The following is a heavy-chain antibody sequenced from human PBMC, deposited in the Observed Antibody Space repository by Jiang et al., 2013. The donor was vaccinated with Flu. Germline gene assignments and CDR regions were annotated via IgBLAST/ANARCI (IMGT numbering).Heavy chain of an antibody. CDR2: ISGSGGSI. D-gene: IGHD2-21*01. V-gene: IGHV3-23*01. J-gene: IGHJ3*02. Sequence: ASGFTFNNYAMTWVRQAPGKGLEWVSLISGSGGSIYCGDSVKGRFTISRDNSKNTLYLQMDTLRAEDTAVYYCAKGRSVSIAHNAFDIWGQGTMVTVSS. CDR1: GFTFNNYA. CDR3: AKGRSVSIAHNAFDI.